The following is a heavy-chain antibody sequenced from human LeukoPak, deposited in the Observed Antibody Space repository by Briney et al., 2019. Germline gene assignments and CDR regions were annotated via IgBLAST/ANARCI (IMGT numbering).Heavy chain of an antibody. CDR2: IKQDGSEK. CDR3: ARVGTGSYYFDY. V-gene: IGHV3-7*01. CDR1: GFIFTNYW. J-gene: IGHJ4*02. D-gene: IGHD1-1*01. Sequence: GGSLRLSCAASGFIFTNYWMSWVRQAPGKGLEWVANIKQDGSEKYYVDSVKGRFTISRDNAKNTLYLQMNSLRAEDTAVYYCARVGTGSYYFDYWGQGTLVTVSS.